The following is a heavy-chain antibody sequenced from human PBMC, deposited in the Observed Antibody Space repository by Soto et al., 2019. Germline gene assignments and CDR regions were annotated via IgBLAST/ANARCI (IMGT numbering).Heavy chain of an antibody. Sequence: KAGGSLRLSCAASGFTFSSYSMNWVRQAPGKGLEWVSSISSSSSYIYYADSVKGRFTISRDNAKNSLYLQMNSLRAEDTAVYYCARECKHYDSSGYPDYWGQGTLVTVSS. V-gene: IGHV3-21*01. J-gene: IGHJ4*02. CDR1: GFTFSSYS. CDR2: ISSSSSYI. D-gene: IGHD3-22*01. CDR3: ARECKHYDSSGYPDY.